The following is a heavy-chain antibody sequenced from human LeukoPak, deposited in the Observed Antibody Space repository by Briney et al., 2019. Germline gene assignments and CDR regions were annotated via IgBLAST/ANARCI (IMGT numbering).Heavy chain of an antibody. V-gene: IGHV4-4*07. J-gene: IGHJ4*02. CDR2: IYTSGST. Sequence: SETLALTWSVSGDSISSYYWSWIRQPAGKGLEWIGHIYTSGSTTYYDSGSTDYNPSLKRRVTISLDRSKNQFSLKLSSVTAADTAVYYCAAFLDGTYWYFDFWGQGALVTVSS. D-gene: IGHD2-8*02. CDR1: GDSISSYY. CDR3: AAFLDGTYWYFDF.